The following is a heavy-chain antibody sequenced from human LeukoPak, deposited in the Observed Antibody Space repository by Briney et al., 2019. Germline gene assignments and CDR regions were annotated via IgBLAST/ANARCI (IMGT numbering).Heavy chain of an antibody. J-gene: IGHJ3*02. Sequence: ASVKVSCKASGYTLTSYGINWVRQAPGQGLEWMAWISAYNGNTKYAQICQGRVTMTTDTSTSTAYMELRSLKSDDTAVYDCARVTGTGFDAFDIWGQGTMVTVSS. CDR2: ISAYNGNT. V-gene: IGHV1-18*01. CDR1: GYTLTSYG. CDR3: ARVTGTGFDAFDI. D-gene: IGHD1/OR15-1a*01.